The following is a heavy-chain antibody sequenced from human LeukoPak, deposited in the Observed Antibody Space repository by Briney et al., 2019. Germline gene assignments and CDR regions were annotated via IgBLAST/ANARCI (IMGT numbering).Heavy chain of an antibody. D-gene: IGHD3-3*01. V-gene: IGHV3-30*02. CDR3: AKEGSSYDFWSGYYPFDY. J-gene: IGHJ4*02. CDR2: IRYDGSNK. Sequence: GGSLRLSCAASGFTFSSYGMHWVRQAPGKGLEWVAFIRYDGSNKYYADSVKGRLTISRDNSKNTLYLQMNSLRAEDTAVYCCAKEGSSYDFWSGYYPFDYWGQGTLVTVSS. CDR1: GFTFSSYG.